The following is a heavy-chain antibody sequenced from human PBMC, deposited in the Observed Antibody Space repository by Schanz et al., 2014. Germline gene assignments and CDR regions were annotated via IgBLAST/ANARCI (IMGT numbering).Heavy chain of an antibody. CDR3: AKSQGSSFDS. CDR1: GFSLDIFA. J-gene: IGHJ4*02. CDR2: FNDGGVNK. Sequence: EVHLLESGGGLVEPGGSLRLSCATSGFSLDIFAVSWVRQAPGKGLEWVSSFNDGGVNKYYADSVKGRFTISSDNSKSTLYLQRSSLRAKDTAVYYGAKSQGSSFDSWGQGTRVTVSS. D-gene: IGHD6-13*01. V-gene: IGHV3-23*01.